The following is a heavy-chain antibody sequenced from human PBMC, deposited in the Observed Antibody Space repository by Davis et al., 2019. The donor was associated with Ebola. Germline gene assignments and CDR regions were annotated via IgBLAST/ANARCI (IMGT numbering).Heavy chain of an antibody. CDR3: ARGWLRGGMDV. CDR2: TYYKSKWYS. V-gene: IGHV6-1*01. CDR1: GATVSTGV. J-gene: IGHJ6*02. Sequence: PSETLSLTCALSGATVSTGVLNRIRQSASRGLERLRRTYYKSKWYSDYAVSVKSRITINQDTSKNQFSLQLNSVTPEDTALYYCARGWLRGGMDVWGEGTTVTV. D-gene: IGHD5-18*01.